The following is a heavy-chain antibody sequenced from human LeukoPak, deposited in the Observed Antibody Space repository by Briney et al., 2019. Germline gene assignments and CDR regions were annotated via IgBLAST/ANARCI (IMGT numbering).Heavy chain of an antibody. CDR1: GFTFSDYC. CDR2: ISSSGSTI. V-gene: IGHV3-11*01. Sequence: PGGSLRLSCAASGFTFSDYCMSWIRQAPGKGLEWVSYISSSGSTIYYADSVKGRFTISRDSAKNSLYLQMNSLRAEDTAVYYCARSRITIFGVYDYWGQGTLVTVSS. CDR3: ARSRITIFGVYDY. J-gene: IGHJ4*02. D-gene: IGHD3-3*01.